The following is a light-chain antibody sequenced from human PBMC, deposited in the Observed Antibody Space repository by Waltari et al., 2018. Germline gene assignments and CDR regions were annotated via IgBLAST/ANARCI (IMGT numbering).Light chain of an antibody. Sequence: SNELTQPPSVSVSPGQTARITCSGDALPTKYASWYQQKSGQAPVLVIYEDITRPSGIPERFSGYSSGTVATLTISGAQVEDEADYYCHSLNSVGNGYVFGTGTKFTVL. CDR2: EDI. J-gene: IGLJ1*01. CDR1: ALPTKY. V-gene: IGLV3-10*01. CDR3: HSLNSVGNGYV.